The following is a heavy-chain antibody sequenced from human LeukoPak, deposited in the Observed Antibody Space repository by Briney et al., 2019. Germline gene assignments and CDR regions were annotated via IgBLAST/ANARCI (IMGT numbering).Heavy chain of an antibody. J-gene: IGHJ4*02. CDR3: ARDGDYDSSGSIDY. CDR2: IYTSGST. D-gene: IGHD3-22*01. Sequence: PSETLSLTCTVSGGSISSYYWSWIRQPAGKGLEWIGRIYTSGSTNYSPSLKSRVTMSVDTSKNQFSLKLSSVTAADTAVYYCARDGDYDSSGSIDYWGQGTLVTVSS. CDR1: GGSISSYY. V-gene: IGHV4-4*07.